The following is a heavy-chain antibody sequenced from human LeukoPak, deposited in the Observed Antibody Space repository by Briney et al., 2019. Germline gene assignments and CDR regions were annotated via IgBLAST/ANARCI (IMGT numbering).Heavy chain of an antibody. CDR3: ARDPHMTTPYYYYMDV. V-gene: IGHV1-18*01. Sequence: GAAVKVSCKSAAYTFTSYGISWVRQAPGQGHGWVGGISAYNGDTNYAQKLQGKGTITIDTATSTAYMELRSLSSDDTAVYYCARDPHMTTPYYYYMDVRGNGTTVTVSS. CDR1: AYTFTSYG. CDR2: ISAYNGDT. J-gene: IGHJ6*03. D-gene: IGHD4-11*01.